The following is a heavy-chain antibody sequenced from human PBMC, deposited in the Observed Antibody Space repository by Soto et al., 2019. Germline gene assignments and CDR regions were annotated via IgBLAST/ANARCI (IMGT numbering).Heavy chain of an antibody. Sequence: TLSLTCTVSGGSISSGGYYWSWIRQHPGKGLEWIGYIYYSGSTYYNPSLKSRVTISVDTSKNQFSLKLSSVTAADTAVYYCARGSPYDFWSGYYLYYYYGMDVWGQGTTVTVSS. CDR3: ARGSPYDFWSGYYLYYYYGMDV. CDR1: GGSISSGGYY. CDR2: IYYSGST. D-gene: IGHD3-3*01. J-gene: IGHJ6*02. V-gene: IGHV4-31*03.